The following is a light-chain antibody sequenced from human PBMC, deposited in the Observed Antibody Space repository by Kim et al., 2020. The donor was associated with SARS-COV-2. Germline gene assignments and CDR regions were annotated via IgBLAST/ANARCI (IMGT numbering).Light chain of an antibody. Sequence: QSVLTQPPSASGTPGQRVTISCSGSSSNIGSNTVYWYQQLPGTAPKLLIYSNHQRPSGVPDRFSGSKSGTSASLAISGLQSEDEADYYCAAWDDSLNGWVFGGGTKVTVL. CDR3: AAWDDSLNGWV. CDR1: SSNIGSNT. J-gene: IGLJ3*02. CDR2: SNH. V-gene: IGLV1-44*01.